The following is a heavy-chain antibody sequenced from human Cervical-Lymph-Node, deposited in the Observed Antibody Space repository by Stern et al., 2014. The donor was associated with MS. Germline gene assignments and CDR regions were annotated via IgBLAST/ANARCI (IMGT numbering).Heavy chain of an antibody. CDR3: ARDQRHYDSGSYAFDI. D-gene: IGHD3-10*01. Sequence: VQLLQSGAEVKKPASSVKVSCKASGGSFSSYAISWVRQAAGQGVEWMGGIIPVLGTANYAQKFQGRVTINTVYLEVSSLRPEDTAVYFCARDQRHYDSGSYAFDIWGQGTMVTVSS. CDR1: GGSFSSYA. V-gene: IGHV1-69*01. CDR2: IIPVLGTA. J-gene: IGHJ3*02.